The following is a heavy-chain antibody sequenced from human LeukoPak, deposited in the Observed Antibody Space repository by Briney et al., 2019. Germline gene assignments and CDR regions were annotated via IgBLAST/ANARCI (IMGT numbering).Heavy chain of an antibody. CDR3: AREAHRDILTGYYPYYFDY. J-gene: IGHJ4*02. CDR1: GYSISSGYY. V-gene: IGHV4-38-2*02. Sequence: PSETLSLTCTVSGYSISSGYYWGWIRQPPGKGLEWIGSIYHSGSTYYNPSLKSRVTISVDTSKNQFSLKLSSVTAADTAVYYCAREAHRDILTGYYPYYFDYWGQGTLVTVSS. D-gene: IGHD3-9*01. CDR2: IYHSGST.